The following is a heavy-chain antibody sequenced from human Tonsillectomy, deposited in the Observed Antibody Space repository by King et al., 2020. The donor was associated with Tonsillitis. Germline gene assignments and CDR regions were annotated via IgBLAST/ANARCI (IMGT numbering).Heavy chain of an antibody. V-gene: IGHV3-30*18. CDR3: AKPPQAYGDYNCGWFDP. CDR1: GFTFSSYG. J-gene: IGHJ5*02. CDR2: ISYDGSNK. D-gene: IGHD4-17*01. Sequence: QLVQSGGGVVQPGRSLRLSCAASGFTFSSYGMHWVRQAPGKGREWVAVISYDGSNKYYADSVKGRFTISRDNSKNTLYLQMNSLRAEDTAVYYCAKPPQAYGDYNCGWFDPWGQGTLVTVPS.